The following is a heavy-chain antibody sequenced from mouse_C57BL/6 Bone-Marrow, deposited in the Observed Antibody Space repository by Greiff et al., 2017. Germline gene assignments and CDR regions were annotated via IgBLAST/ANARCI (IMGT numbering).Heavy chain of an antibody. CDR2: IYPRSGNT. CDR1: GYTFTSYG. Sequence: VQLVESGAELARPGASVKLSCKASGYTFTSYGISWVKQRTGQGLEWIGEIYPRSGNTYYNEKFKGKATLTADKSSSTAYMERRSLTSEDSAVYFCASQNYWGQGTTLTVSS. J-gene: IGHJ2*01. CDR3: ASQNY. V-gene: IGHV1-81*01.